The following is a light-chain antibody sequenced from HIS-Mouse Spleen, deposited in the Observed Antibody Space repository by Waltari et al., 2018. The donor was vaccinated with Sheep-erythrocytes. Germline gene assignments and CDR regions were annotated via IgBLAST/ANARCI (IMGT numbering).Light chain of an antibody. Sequence: QSVLTQPPSASGTPGQRVTISCSGSSSNIGTNTVNWFQQPPGTAPKLLIYSNNQGPSGVPARFSGSRSGTSASLAISGLQSEDEADYYCAAWDDSLNGPVFGGGTKLTVL. J-gene: IGLJ3*02. CDR2: SNN. CDR3: AAWDDSLNGPV. V-gene: IGLV1-44*01. CDR1: SSNIGTNT.